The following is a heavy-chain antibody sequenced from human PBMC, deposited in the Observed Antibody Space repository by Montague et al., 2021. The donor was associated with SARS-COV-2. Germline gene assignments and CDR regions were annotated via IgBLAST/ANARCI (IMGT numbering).Heavy chain of an antibody. CDR3: ARDPNQYDILTGSYRGYYAFDV. V-gene: IGHV3-66*01. J-gene: IGHJ3*01. D-gene: IGHD3-9*01. CDR1: GFTVSSNY. Sequence: SLRLSCAASGFTVSSNYMSWVRQAPGKGLEWVSVIYSGGSTNYADSVKGRFTISRDTYKNTLYLQMNSLRAADTAVYYCARDPNQYDILTGSYRGYYAFDVWGQGTMVTVSS. CDR2: IYSGGST.